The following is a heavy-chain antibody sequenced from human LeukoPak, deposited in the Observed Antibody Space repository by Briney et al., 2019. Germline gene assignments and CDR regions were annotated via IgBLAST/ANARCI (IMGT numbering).Heavy chain of an antibody. J-gene: IGHJ6*03. CDR2: FDPEDSET. D-gene: IGHD2-15*01. CDR3: ARDVVEGDYYYYYMDV. Sequence: ASVKVSCKVSGYTLTELSMHWVRQAPGKGLEWMGGFDPEDSETIYAQKFQGRVTMTRDTSISTAYMELSRLRSDDTAVYYCARDVVEGDYYYYYMDVWGKGTTVTISS. CDR1: GYTLTELS. V-gene: IGHV1-24*01.